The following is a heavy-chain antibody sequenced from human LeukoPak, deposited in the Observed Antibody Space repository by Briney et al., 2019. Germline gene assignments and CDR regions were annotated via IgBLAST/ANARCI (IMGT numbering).Heavy chain of an antibody. Sequence: SGGSLRLSCAASGFTFSNYPMSWVSQAPGKGLMWVSSISGHGGTTHYADSVKGRFTISRDNSKNTLYLQMNSLRAEDTAVYYCAKDARRGPHWFDAWGQGSLVTVSS. V-gene: IGHV3-23*01. CDR3: AKDARRGPHWFDA. J-gene: IGHJ5*02. CDR2: ISGHGGTT. CDR1: GFTFSNYP.